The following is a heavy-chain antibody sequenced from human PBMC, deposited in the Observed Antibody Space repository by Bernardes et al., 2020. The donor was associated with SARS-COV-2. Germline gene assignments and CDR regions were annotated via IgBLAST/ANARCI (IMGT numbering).Heavy chain of an antibody. CDR1: GASVTNDKYY. CDR3: ARAIGGNWVDAFDV. CDR2: IYASGST. Sequence: SETLSLTCSVSGASVTNDKYYWNWIRQPAGKGLEWIGRIYASGSTNYNPSLESRVTMSLDASKNQFSLKLSSVTAADTAVHYCARAIGGNWVDAFDVWGQGTTVTVSS. D-gene: IGHD1-1*01. V-gene: IGHV4-61*02. J-gene: IGHJ3*01.